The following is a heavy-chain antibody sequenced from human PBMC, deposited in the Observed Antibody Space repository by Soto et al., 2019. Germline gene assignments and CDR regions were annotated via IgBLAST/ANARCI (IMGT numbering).Heavy chain of an antibody. J-gene: IGHJ4*02. D-gene: IGHD3-16*01. CDR2: IDPKGGST. Sequence: QVQLVQSGAEVKRPGASVKVSCKTSGYSFTNYYMHWVRQAPGQGPEWMGVIDPKGGSTSHAQRFRGRVAMTRDTSTSTVYMEPRSLTSEDTAVYYCARDLEMATRGDYFDYWGQGTLVIVSS. CDR3: ARDLEMATRGDYFDY. CDR1: GYSFTNYY. V-gene: IGHV1-46*01.